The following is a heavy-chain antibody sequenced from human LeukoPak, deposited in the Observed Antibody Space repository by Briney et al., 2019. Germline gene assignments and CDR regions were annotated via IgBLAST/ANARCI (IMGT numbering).Heavy chain of an antibody. Sequence: PGGSLRLSCAASGFTFSSAWMTWVRQAPGKGLEWVGHIKNKTNRGTTDYAAPVKGRFIISRDDSKNTLYLQMNSLRTEDTAVYYCARGFCSSTNCYQGPFDFWGQGTLVTVSS. V-gene: IGHV3-15*01. J-gene: IGHJ4*02. CDR3: ARGFCSSTNCYQGPFDF. D-gene: IGHD2-2*01. CDR1: GFTFSSAW. CDR2: IKNKTNRGTT.